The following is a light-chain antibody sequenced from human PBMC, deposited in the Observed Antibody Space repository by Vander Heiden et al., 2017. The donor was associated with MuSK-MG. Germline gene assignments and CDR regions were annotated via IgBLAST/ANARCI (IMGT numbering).Light chain of an antibody. J-gene: IGKJ3*01. Sequence: DIQMTPSPSSLSASVGDRVTITCRASQSMSRHLNWYQQKPGKAPKLLIYASSSLQSGVPSRFSGSGSGPDFTLSISSLEPEDFATYYCQQVYSNQYTFGPGTKVEIK. CDR1: QSMSRH. CDR2: ASS. CDR3: QQVYSNQYT. V-gene: IGKV1-39*01.